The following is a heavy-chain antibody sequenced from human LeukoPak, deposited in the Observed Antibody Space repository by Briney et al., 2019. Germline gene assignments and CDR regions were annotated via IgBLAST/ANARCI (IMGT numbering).Heavy chain of an antibody. Sequence: GASVKVSCKASGYTFTSYYMHWVRQAPGQGLEWMGIINPSGGSTSYAQKFQGRVTMTRDMSTSTVYMVLSSLRSEDTAVYYCARVLAAAGDYWGQGTLVTVSS. CDR3: ARVLAAAGDY. J-gene: IGHJ4*02. CDR2: INPSGGST. V-gene: IGHV1-46*01. D-gene: IGHD6-13*01. CDR1: GYTFTSYY.